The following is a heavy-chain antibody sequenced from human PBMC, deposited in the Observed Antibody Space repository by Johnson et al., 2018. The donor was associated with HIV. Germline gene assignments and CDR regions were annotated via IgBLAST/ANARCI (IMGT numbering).Heavy chain of an antibody. CDR1: GFTVTSNY. J-gene: IGHJ3*02. Sequence: VQLLESGGGLIQPGGSLRLSCAASGFTVTSNYMSWVRQAPGKGLEWVSVIYSGGSTYYADSVKGRFTISRANSKNTLSLQMNSLRAEDTAVYFCAKAFWVSDILRGNRTDAFDIWGQGTMVAVSS. D-gene: IGHD2/OR15-2a*01. V-gene: IGHV3-53*01. CDR2: IYSGGST. CDR3: AKAFWVSDILRGNRTDAFDI.